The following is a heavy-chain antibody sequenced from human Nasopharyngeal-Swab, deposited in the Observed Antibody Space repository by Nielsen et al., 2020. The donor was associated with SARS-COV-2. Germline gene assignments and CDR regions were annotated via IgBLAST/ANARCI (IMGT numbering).Heavy chain of an antibody. Sequence: GESLKISCAASGFTFSSYAMSWVRQAPGKGLEWVSAISGSGGSTYYADSVKGRFTISRDNSKNTLYLQMNSLRAEDTAVYYCAKAGGYVWGSYRFFDYWGQGTRVTVSS. CDR3: AKAGGYVWGSYRFFDY. V-gene: IGHV3-23*01. D-gene: IGHD3-16*02. CDR2: ISGSGGST. J-gene: IGHJ4*02. CDR1: GFTFSSYA.